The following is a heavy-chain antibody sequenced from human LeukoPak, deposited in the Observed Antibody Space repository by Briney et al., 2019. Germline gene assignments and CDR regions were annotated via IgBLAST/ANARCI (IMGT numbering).Heavy chain of an antibody. D-gene: IGHD4-23*01. V-gene: IGHV4-39*07. J-gene: IGHJ5*02. CDR2: IYYSGST. CDR3: ARDRHLTVVTPGGGGNWFDP. Sequence: SETLSLTCTVSSDSISSSSYYWGWIRQPPGKGLEWIGTIYYSGSTYYNPSLKSRVTISVDTSKNQFSLKLSSVTAADTAVYYCARDRHLTVVTPGGGGNWFDPWGQGTLVTVSS. CDR1: SDSISSSSYY.